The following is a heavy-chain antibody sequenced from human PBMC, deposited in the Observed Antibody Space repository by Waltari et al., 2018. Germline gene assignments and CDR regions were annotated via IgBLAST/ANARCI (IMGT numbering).Heavy chain of an antibody. CDR1: GDSITSHL. Sequence: VQLQESGPGLVKPSETLSLSCDVSGDSITSHLWGWIRQAPGKGLEWIGYMYCSGTHNYNPSLKSRVTISIDTSKNHFSLNLRSVTAADTAIYYCARLPRGSVIIGAFDIWGQWTQVTVSS. J-gene: IGHJ3*02. D-gene: IGHD3-22*01. CDR3: ARLPRGSVIIGAFDI. V-gene: IGHV4-59*11. CDR2: MYCSGTH.